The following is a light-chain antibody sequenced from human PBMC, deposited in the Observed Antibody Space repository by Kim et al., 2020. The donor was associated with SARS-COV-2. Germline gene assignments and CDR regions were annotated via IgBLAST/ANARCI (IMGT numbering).Light chain of an antibody. CDR2: ATA. CDR1: QGMSNS. CDR3: KQYYSHPLT. J-gene: IGKJ4*01. V-gene: IGKV1-NL1*01. Sequence: ASVGGRLALTGRERQGMSNSLAWYQQRLGKAPKLLLSATAKLARGVPSRFSGSGSGTTYTLTISNLQPEDRATYYCKQYYSHPLTFGGGTKVDIK.